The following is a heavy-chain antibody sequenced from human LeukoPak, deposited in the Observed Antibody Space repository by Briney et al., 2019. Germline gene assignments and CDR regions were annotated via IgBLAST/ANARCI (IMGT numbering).Heavy chain of an antibody. CDR2: VIPIFGTA. CDR3: ARDIYYYDSSGFDY. CDR1: GGTFSSYA. V-gene: IGHV1-69*05. Sequence: ASVKVSCKASGGTFSSYAISWVRQAPGQGLEWMGGVIPIFGTANYAQKFQGRVTITRDTSASTAYMELSSLRSEDTAVYYCARDIYYYDSSGFDYWGQGTLVTVSS. J-gene: IGHJ4*02. D-gene: IGHD3-22*01.